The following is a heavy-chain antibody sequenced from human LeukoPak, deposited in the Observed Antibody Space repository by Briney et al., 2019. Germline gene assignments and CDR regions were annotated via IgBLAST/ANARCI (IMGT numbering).Heavy chain of an antibody. CDR2: ISGSGSRT. V-gene: IGHV3-23*01. J-gene: IGHJ4*02. CDR1: GFTFSNYV. D-gene: IGHD6-19*01. Sequence: GGSLRLSCAASGFTFSNYVMSWVRQAPGKGLEWVSAISGSGSRTYYADSVKGRFTISRDNSKNTLFLQMNSLRAEDTAVYYCAKDGSSGWYDYFDYWGQGTLVTVSS. CDR3: AKDGSSGWYDYFDY.